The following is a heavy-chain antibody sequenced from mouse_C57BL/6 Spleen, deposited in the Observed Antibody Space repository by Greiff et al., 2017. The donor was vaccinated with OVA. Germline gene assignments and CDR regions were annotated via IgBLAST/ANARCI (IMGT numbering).Heavy chain of an antibody. Sequence: EVKLQQSGPELVKPGASVKISCKASGYTFTDYYMNWVKQSHGKSLEWIGDINPNNGGTSYNQKFKGKATLTVDKSSSTAYMELRSLTSEDSAVYYCARGDGTHWYFDVWGTGTTVTVSS. CDR3: ARGDGTHWYFDV. J-gene: IGHJ1*03. CDR1: GYTFTDYY. V-gene: IGHV1-26*01. CDR2: INPNNGGT. D-gene: IGHD1-1*01.